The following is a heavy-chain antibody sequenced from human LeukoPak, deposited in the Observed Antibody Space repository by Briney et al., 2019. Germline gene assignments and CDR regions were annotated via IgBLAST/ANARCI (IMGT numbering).Heavy chain of an antibody. D-gene: IGHD6-13*01. J-gene: IGHJ2*01. Sequence: SETLSLTCTVSGGSISSYYWSWIRQPPGKGLEWLGYIYYSGSPKYNPSLKSRVTISVDMSKNQFSLKLSSVTAADTAVYYCARVPQPGIAAAAPNWYFDLGGRGTLVTVSS. CDR2: IYYSGSP. CDR3: ARVPQPGIAAAAPNWYFDL. CDR1: GGSISSYY. V-gene: IGHV4-59*01.